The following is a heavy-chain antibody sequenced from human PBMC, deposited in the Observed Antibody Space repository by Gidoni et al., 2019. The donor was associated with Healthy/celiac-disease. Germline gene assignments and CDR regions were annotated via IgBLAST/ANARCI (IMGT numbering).Heavy chain of an antibody. CDR3: ARVSSGYSKFDY. CDR2: ISSSGSTI. Sequence: EVQLVESGGGLVQPGGSLRLSCAAAGFTFSSCEMNWVRQAPGKGLELVSYISSSGSTIYYADSVKGRFTISRDNAKNSLYLQMNSLRAEDTAVYYCARVSSGYSKFDYWGQGTLVTVSS. V-gene: IGHV3-48*03. CDR1: GFTFSSCE. J-gene: IGHJ4*02. D-gene: IGHD3-22*01.